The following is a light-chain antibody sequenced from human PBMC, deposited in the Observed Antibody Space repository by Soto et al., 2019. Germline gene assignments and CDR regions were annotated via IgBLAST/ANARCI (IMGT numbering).Light chain of an antibody. J-gene: IGKJ2*01. CDR1: QRIGRW. Sequence: DIQMTQSPSTLSASVGDRVTITCRASQRIGRWLAWYQQKPGKDTKLLIYDASTLQSGVPSRFSGSGSGTEFTLNITGLQAEDFVTYYWQQYSHLSPHTFGRGTKLEI. CDR3: QQYSHLSPHT. V-gene: IGKV1-5*01. CDR2: DAS.